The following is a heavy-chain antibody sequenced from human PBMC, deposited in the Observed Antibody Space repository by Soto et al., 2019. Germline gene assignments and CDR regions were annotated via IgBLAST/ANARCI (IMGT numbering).Heavy chain of an antibody. J-gene: IGHJ4*02. CDR2: IWYDGSNK. Sequence: QVQLVESGGGVVQPGRSLRLSCAASGFTFSSYGMHWVRQAPGKGLEWVAVIWYDGSNKYYADSVKGRFTISRDNSKNPLELQMNRLRGEDTAGYYCARGDSSSWYAYWGQGTLVTVSS. CDR3: ARGDSSSWYAY. D-gene: IGHD6-13*01. V-gene: IGHV3-33*01. CDR1: GFTFSSYG.